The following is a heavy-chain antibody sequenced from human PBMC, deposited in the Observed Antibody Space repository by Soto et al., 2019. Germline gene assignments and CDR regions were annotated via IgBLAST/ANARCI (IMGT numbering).Heavy chain of an antibody. D-gene: IGHD3-9*01. V-gene: IGHV3-33*01. Sequence: GSLRLSCAASGFTFSSYGMHWVRQAPGKGLEWVAVIWYDGSNKYYADSVKGRFTISRDNSKNTLYLQMNSLRAEDTAVYYCARGLELRYFDWGAFDIWGQGTMVTVSS. CDR1: GFTFSSYG. CDR2: IWYDGSNK. CDR3: ARGLELRYFDWGAFDI. J-gene: IGHJ3*02.